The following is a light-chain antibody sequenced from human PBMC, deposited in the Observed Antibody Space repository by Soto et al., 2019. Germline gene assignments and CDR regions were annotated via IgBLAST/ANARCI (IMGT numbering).Light chain of an antibody. CDR3: QHYNSYSEA. CDR1: QTISSW. CDR2: KAS. J-gene: IGKJ1*01. V-gene: IGKV1-5*03. Sequence: DIQMTQSPSTLSGSVGDRVTIPCRASQTISSWLAWYQQKPGKAPKLLIYKASTLKSGVPSRFSGSGSGTGFTLTISSLQPDDFATYYCQHYNSYSEAFGQGTKVDI.